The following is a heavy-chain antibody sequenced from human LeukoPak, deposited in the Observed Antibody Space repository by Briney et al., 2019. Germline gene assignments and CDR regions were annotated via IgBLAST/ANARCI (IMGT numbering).Heavy chain of an antibody. CDR3: ARDMSLLWFGDPFDY. J-gene: IGHJ4*02. CDR2: ISSSSSVI. D-gene: IGHD3-10*01. Sequence: GGSLRLSCAASRFTFKTYSMSWVRQAPGKGLEWISYISSSSSVIYYADSVKGRFTISRDNARNSLFLQTNSLRDEDTAVYYCARDMSLLWFGDPFDYWGQGTLVTVSS. CDR1: RFTFKTYS. V-gene: IGHV3-48*02.